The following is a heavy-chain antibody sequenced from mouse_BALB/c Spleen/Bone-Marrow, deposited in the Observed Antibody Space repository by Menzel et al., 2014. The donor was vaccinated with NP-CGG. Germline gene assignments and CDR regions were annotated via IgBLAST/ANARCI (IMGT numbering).Heavy chain of an antibody. CDR2: INPDSSTI. CDR3: ARNWDVGFAY. D-gene: IGHD4-1*01. J-gene: IGHJ3*01. CDR1: GFDFSRYW. V-gene: IGHV4-1*02. Sequence: EVQLQQSGGDLVQPGGSLKLSYAASGFDFSRYWMSWVRQAPGKGLEWIGEINPDSSTINYTPSLKDKFIISRDNAKNTLYLQMSKVRSEDTALYYCARNWDVGFAYWGQGTLVTVSA.